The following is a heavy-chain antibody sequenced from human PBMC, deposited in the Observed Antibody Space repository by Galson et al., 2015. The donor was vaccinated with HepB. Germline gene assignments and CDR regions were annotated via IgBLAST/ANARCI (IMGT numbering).Heavy chain of an antibody. D-gene: IGHD5-12*01. CDR1: AFTFSSYG. Sequence: SLRLSCAASAFTFSSYGMHWVRQAPGKGLEWVALIWYDGSDKYYTDSVKGLFTISRDNSKNTLYLQMNSLRAEDTAVYYCARALRYSGYDSNYYYGLDVWGQGTTVTVSS. CDR3: ARALRYSGYDSNYYYGLDV. CDR2: IWYDGSDK. V-gene: IGHV3-33*01. J-gene: IGHJ6*02.